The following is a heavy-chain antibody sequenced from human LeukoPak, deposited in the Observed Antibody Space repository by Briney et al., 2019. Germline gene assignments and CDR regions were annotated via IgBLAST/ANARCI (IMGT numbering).Heavy chain of an antibody. CDR3: ARRVNYGDYFDY. CDR2: IYYSGST. V-gene: IGHV4-31*03. CDR1: GGSISSGGYY. Sequence: SETLSLTCTVSGGSISSGGYYWSWIRQHPGKGLEWIGYIYYSGSTYYNPSLKSRVTISVDTSKNQFSLKLRSLTAADTAVYYCARRVNYGDYFDYWGQGTLVTVSS. D-gene: IGHD4-17*01. J-gene: IGHJ4*02.